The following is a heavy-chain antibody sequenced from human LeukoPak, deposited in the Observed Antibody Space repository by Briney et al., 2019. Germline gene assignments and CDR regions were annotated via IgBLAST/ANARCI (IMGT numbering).Heavy chain of an antibody. J-gene: IGHJ4*02. CDR2: IYYSGST. CDR1: GGSISSYY. Sequence: SETLSLTCTVSGGSISSYYWSWIRQPPGKGLEWIGYIYYSGSTNYNPSLKSRVTISVDTSKNQFSLKLSSVTAADTAVYYCARVGGLNPPNFYDRSGFFDYWGQGTLVTVSS. D-gene: IGHD3-22*01. CDR3: ARVGGLNPPNFYDRSGFFDY. V-gene: IGHV4-59*08.